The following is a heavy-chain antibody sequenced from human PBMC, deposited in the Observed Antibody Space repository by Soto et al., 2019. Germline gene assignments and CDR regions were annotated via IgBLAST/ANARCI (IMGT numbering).Heavy chain of an antibody. CDR3: ARDQGVAAAGITWFDP. CDR1: GGSISSGGYS. CDR2: IYHSGST. D-gene: IGHD6-13*01. J-gene: IGHJ5*02. V-gene: IGHV4-30-2*01. Sequence: SETLSLTCAVSGGSISSGGYSWSWIRQPPGKGLEWIGYIYHSGSTYYNPSLKSRVTMSVDTSKNQFSLRLMSLTAADTAVYYCARDQGVAAAGITWFDPWGQGSLVTVSS.